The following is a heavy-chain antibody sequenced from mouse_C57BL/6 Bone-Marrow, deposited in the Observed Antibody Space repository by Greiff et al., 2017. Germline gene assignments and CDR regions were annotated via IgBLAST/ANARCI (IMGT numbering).Heavy chain of an antibody. CDR2: IDPSDSYT. Sequence: QVQLQQPGAELVRPGTSVKLSCKASGYTFTSYWMHWVKQRPGQGLAWIGVIDPSDSYTNYNQKFKGKATLTVDTSSSTAYMQLSSLTSEDSAVYYCARLGGLDYWGQGTTLTVSS. CDR1: GYTFTSYW. D-gene: IGHD1-1*02. J-gene: IGHJ2*01. CDR3: ARLGGLDY. V-gene: IGHV1-59*01.